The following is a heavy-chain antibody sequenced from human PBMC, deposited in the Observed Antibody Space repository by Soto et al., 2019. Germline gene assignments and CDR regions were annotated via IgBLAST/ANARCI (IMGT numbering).Heavy chain of an antibody. CDR2: IYWDDDK. CDR1: RFSLSTSGVG. Sequence: SGPTLVNPTQTLTLSCTFSRFSLSTSGVGVGWIRQPPGKALEWLALIYWDDDKRYDPSLKSRLTITKDTSKNKVVLTMTNMDPVDTATSDCAHRRAPVDFCSGYYTFDYGGQGTLVTVAA. V-gene: IGHV2-5*05. CDR3: AHRRAPVDFCSGYYTFDY. J-gene: IGHJ4*02. D-gene: IGHD3-3*01.